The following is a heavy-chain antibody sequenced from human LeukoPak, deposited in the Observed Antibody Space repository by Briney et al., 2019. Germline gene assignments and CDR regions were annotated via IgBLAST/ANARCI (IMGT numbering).Heavy chain of an antibody. Sequence: SVKVSCKASGYTFTSYYMHWVRQAPGQGLEWMGRIIPILGIANYAQKFQGRVTITADKSTSTAYMELSSLRSEDTAVYYCAREFDYGDYVDYFDYWGQGTLVTVSS. CDR3: AREFDYGDYVDYFDY. V-gene: IGHV1-69*04. J-gene: IGHJ4*02. D-gene: IGHD4-17*01. CDR1: GYTFTSYY. CDR2: IIPILGIA.